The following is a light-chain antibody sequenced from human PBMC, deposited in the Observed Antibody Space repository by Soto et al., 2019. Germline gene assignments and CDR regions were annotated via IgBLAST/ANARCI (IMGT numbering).Light chain of an antibody. Sequence: IVFAQSPCTLSLSTGERATLSCRASQSVTNSFLAWYQQKPGQAPRLLIYGASRRATGIPDRFTGSGSGTDFTLTISRLEPEDFAVYYCQQYVSSPWAFGQGTKVDIK. CDR1: QSVTNSF. V-gene: IGKV3-20*01. CDR2: GAS. J-gene: IGKJ1*01. CDR3: QQYVSSPWA.